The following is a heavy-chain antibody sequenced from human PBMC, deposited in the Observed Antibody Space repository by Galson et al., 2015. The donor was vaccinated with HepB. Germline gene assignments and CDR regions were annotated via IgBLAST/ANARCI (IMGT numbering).Heavy chain of an antibody. D-gene: IGHD4/OR15-4a*01. V-gene: IGHV3-48*04. Sequence: SLRLSCAASGSSFSSYTMNWVRQTPGKGLQWVSYISTNGATIHYADSVKGRFTIARDNSKNTMWLQMNSLIAEDTAVYYCSTTKLGNGAYWTFEIWGRGTLVTVSS. CDR2: ISTNGATI. CDR1: GSSFSSYT. J-gene: IGHJ3*02. CDR3: STTKLGNGAYWTFEI.